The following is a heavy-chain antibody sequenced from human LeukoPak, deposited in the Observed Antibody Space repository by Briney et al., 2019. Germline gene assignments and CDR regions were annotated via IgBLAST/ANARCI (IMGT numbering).Heavy chain of an antibody. J-gene: IGHJ4*02. D-gene: IGHD3-3*01. CDR1: GFTFSSYS. CDR2: ISSISSSI. V-gene: IGHV3-21*01. Sequence: GGSLRLSCAASGFTFSSYSMNWVRQAPGKGLEWVSSISSISSSIYYADSVKGRFTISRDNAKNSLYLQMNSLRAEDTAVYYCARVPRNYDFWSGSFDYWGQGTLVTVSS. CDR3: ARVPRNYDFWSGSFDY.